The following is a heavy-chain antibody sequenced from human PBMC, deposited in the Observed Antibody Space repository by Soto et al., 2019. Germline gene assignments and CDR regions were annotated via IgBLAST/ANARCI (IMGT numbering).Heavy chain of an antibody. V-gene: IGHV4-61*01. CDR2: IYYSGST. CDR3: ARGGSWAFDY. J-gene: IGHJ4*02. Sequence: SETLSLTCTVSGGSVSSGSYYWSWIRQPPGKGLEWIGYIYYSGSTNYNPSLKSRVTISVDTSKNQFSLKLSSVTAADTAVYYCARGGSWAFDYWGQGTLVTVSS. D-gene: IGHD2-15*01. CDR1: GGSVSSGSYY.